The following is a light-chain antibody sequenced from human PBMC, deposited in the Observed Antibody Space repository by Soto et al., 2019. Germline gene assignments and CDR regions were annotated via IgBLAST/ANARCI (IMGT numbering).Light chain of an antibody. CDR1: QSVLYSSNNKNY. CDR3: QQYYSVPYT. J-gene: IGKJ2*01. CDR2: WAS. V-gene: IGKV4-1*01. Sequence: DIVMTQSPDSLAVSLGERTTINCKSSQSVLYSSNNKNYLAWYQHKLGQPPRLLIYWASTRESGVPDRFTGGGSGTDFTLTISSLQAADVAVYYCQQYYSVPYTFGQGTKLEI.